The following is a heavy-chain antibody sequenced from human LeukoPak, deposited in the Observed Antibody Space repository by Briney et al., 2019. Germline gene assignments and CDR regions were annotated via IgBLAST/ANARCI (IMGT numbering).Heavy chain of an antibody. J-gene: IGHJ3*02. CDR3: AGRSGSWLSAFDI. D-gene: IGHD3-10*01. CDR2: VYYNGDT. V-gene: IGHV4-39*01. Sequence: PSETLSLTCTVSGTSISRSSFYWGWIRHPPGKGLEWIGSVYYNGDTYYNPSLKRRVTISIDTSKNQFSLKVTSVTAADTAVYYCAGRSGSWLSAFDIWGQGTVVTVSS. CDR1: GTSISRSSFY.